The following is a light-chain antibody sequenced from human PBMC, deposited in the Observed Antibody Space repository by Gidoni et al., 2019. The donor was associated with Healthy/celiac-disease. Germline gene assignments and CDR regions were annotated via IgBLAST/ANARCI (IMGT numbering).Light chain of an antibody. Sequence: QSALTQPPSGSGSPGQSVTISCTGTSSDVGTYNYVSWYQQHPGKAPKFMIYDVSKRPAGVPDRFSGSKSGNTASLTISGLQAEDEADYYCCSYAGTFIYVFGSGTKVTVL. CDR1: SSDVGTYNY. CDR2: DVS. J-gene: IGLJ1*01. CDR3: CSYAGTFIYV. V-gene: IGLV2-11*01.